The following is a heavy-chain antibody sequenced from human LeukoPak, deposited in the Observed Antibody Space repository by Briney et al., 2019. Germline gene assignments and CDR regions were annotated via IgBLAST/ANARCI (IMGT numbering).Heavy chain of an antibody. Sequence: GGSLRLSCAASGFTFSSYAMSWVRQAPGKGLEWVSAISGSAKTTYYADSVKGRFTISRDNSKNTLYLQMNSLRAEDTAVYYCAATRSCSSTSCYAFDIWSQGTMVTVSS. V-gene: IGHV3-23*01. CDR3: AATRSCSSTSCYAFDI. J-gene: IGHJ3*02. D-gene: IGHD2-2*01. CDR1: GFTFSSYA. CDR2: ISGSAKTT.